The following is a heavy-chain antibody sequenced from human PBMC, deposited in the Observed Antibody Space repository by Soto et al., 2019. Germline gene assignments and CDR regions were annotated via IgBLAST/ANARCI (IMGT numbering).Heavy chain of an antibody. CDR3: AKDLAVVVPAAFWFDP. CDR2: ISGSGGST. Sequence: GGSLRLSCAASGFTFSSYAMSWVRQAPGKGLEWVSAISGSGGSTYYADSVKGRFTISRDNSKNTLYPQMNSLRAEDTAVYYCAKDLAVVVPAAFWFDPWGQGTLVTVSS. D-gene: IGHD2-2*01. CDR1: GFTFSSYA. J-gene: IGHJ5*02. V-gene: IGHV3-23*01.